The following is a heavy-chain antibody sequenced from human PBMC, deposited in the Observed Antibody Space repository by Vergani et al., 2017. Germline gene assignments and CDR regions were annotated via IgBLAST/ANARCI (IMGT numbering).Heavy chain of an antibody. CDR3: AKVPSVAVAGTVGWFDP. V-gene: IGHV3-23*01. D-gene: IGHD6-19*01. CDR1: GFTFSSYA. J-gene: IGHJ5*02. CDR2: ISGSGGST. Sequence: EVQLLESEGGLVQPGGSLRLSCAASGFTFSSYAMSWVRQAPGKGLEWVSAISGSGGSTYYADSVKGRFTISRDNSKNTLYLQMNRLRAEDTAVYYCAKVPSVAVAGTVGWFDPWGQGTLVTVSS.